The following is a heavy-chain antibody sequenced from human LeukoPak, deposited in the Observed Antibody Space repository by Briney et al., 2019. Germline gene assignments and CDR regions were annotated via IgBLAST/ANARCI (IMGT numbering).Heavy chain of an antibody. CDR3: ARDLVVGGVEMATIGVPKNDAFDI. CDR1: GYTFTGYY. CDR2: ISAYNGNT. J-gene: IGHJ3*02. D-gene: IGHD5-24*01. Sequence: GASVKVSCKASGYTFTGYYMHWVRQAPGQGLEWMGWISAYNGNTNYAQKLQGRVTMTTDTSTSTAYMELRSLRSDDTAVYYCARDLVVGGVEMATIGVPKNDAFDIWGQGTMVTVSS. V-gene: IGHV1-18*04.